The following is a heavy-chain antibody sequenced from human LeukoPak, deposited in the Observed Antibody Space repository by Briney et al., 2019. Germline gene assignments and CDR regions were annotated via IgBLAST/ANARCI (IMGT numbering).Heavy chain of an antibody. CDR3: ARVISAYGYNYIYYFDY. Sequence: SETLSLTCTVSGGSISSGGYYWSWIRQHPGKGLEWIGYIYYSGSTYYNPSLKSRVTISVDTSKNQFSLKLSSVTAADTAVYYCARVISAYGYNYIYYFDYWGQGTLVTVSS. CDR2: IYYSGST. CDR1: GGSISSGGYY. J-gene: IGHJ4*02. D-gene: IGHD5-24*01. V-gene: IGHV4-31*03.